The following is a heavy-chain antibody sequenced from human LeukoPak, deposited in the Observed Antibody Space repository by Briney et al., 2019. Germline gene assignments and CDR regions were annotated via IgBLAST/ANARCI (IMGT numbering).Heavy chain of an antibody. J-gene: IGHJ4*02. CDR1: GYTFTSYG. CDR3: ARAVSSTSSLGKNDY. CDR2: ISAYNGNR. Sequence: ASVKVSCKASGYTFTSYGISWVRQAPGQGLEWMGWISAYNGNRNYAHKLQGRVTMTTDTSTSTAYMQLRSLRSDDTAVYYCARAVSSTSSLGKNDYWGQGTLVTVSS. V-gene: IGHV1-18*04. D-gene: IGHD2-2*01.